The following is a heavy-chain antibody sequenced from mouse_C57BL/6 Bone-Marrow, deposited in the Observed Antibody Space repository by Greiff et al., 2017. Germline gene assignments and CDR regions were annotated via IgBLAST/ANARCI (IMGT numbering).Heavy chain of an antibody. J-gene: IGHJ4*01. CDR3: TPYGVDAMDY. Sequence: VQLQQSGAELVRPRASVKLSCTASGFNIKDDYMHWVKQRPEQGLEWIGWIDPENGDTEYASKFQGKATIKADTSSNTAYLQLSSLTSEDTAVYYCTPYGVDAMDYWGQGTSVTVSS. CDR2: IDPENGDT. CDR1: GFNIKDDY. D-gene: IGHD1-1*01. V-gene: IGHV14-4*01.